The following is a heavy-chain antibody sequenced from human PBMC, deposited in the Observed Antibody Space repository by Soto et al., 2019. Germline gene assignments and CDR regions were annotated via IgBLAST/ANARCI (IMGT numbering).Heavy chain of an antibody. J-gene: IGHJ6*02. CDR2: IYSDGST. D-gene: IGHD6-13*01. CDR1: GFTVSSNY. Sequence: PGGSLRLSCAASGFTVSSNYMSWVRQAPVKGLEWVSVIYSDGSTYYADSVKCRFTISRDNSKNTLYLHMNSLRAEDTAVYYCARDARIAAAGGVQYYYGMDVWGQETTVTVSS. V-gene: IGHV3-53*01. CDR3: ARDARIAAAGGVQYYYGMDV.